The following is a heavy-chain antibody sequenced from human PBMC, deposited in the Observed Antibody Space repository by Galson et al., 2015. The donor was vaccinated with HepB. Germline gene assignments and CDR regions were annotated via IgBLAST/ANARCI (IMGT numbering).Heavy chain of an antibody. CDR2: INTQTGKP. Sequence: SVKVSCKASGYSFTTYPMNWVRQAPGQGLEWMGWINTQTGKPTYAQGFTGRFVFSLDKYVRTAYLQISSLKAEDTAVYYCAKDWGDSFDIWGQGTVVTVSS. CDR3: AKDWGDSFDI. V-gene: IGHV7-4-1*02. D-gene: IGHD3-16*01. CDR1: GYSFTTYP. J-gene: IGHJ3*02.